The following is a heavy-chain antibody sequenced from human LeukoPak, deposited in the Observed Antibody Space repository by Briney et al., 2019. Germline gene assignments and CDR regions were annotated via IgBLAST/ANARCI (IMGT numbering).Heavy chain of an antibody. J-gene: IGHJ4*02. D-gene: IGHD4-23*01. CDR1: GGSFSGYY. V-gene: IGHV4-34*01. CDR2: INHSGST. CDR3: ARGLSGTVVRRSDY. Sequence: SETLSLTCAVYGGSFSGYYWSWIRQPPGKGLEWIGEINHSGSTNYNPSLKSRVTISVDTSKNQFSLKVRSVTAADTAVYYCARGLSGTVVRRSDYWGQGTLVTVSS.